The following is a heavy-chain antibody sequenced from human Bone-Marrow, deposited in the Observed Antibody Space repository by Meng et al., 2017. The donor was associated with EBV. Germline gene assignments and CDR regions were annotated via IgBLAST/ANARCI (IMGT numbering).Heavy chain of an antibody. CDR1: GGPFRNYA. CDR3: ASESGRGYTPDY. CDR2: FLPTLGAP. D-gene: IGHD3-10*01. Sequence: QVQLVQSAAEGKKPGSSVKVSCKTSGGPFRNYAISWVRQAPGQGLEWLGGFLPTLGAPNYAQKFHGRVSITADESTSTHYMDLSSLRSEDTAMYYCASESGRGYTPDYWGQGTLVTVSS. J-gene: IGHJ4*02. V-gene: IGHV1-69*01.